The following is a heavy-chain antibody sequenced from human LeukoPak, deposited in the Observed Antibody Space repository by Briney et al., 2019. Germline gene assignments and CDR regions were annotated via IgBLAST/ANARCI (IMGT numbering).Heavy chain of an antibody. CDR2: IYHTGST. CDR1: GGPITEYY. J-gene: IGHJ4*02. V-gene: IGHV4-59*01. Sequence: SETLSLTCSVSGGPITEYYWSWFRQLPGKGLEWIGHIYHTGSTNYSPSLKSRVTLSVDASRNQFSLRLVSVTAADTAVYYCARDRGTTGYYYLDSWGQGILVTVSP. CDR3: ARDRGTTGYYYLDS. D-gene: IGHD1-26*01.